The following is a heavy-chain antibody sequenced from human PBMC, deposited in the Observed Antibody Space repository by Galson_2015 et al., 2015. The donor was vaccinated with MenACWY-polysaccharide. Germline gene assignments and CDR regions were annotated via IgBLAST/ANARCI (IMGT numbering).Heavy chain of an antibody. CDR2: IPSDASSK. CDR1: GFTFSTYG. V-gene: IGHV3-21*01. D-gene: IGHD2-2*01. J-gene: IGHJ4*02. CDR3: AGISGCSIPNFPMAY. Sequence: SLRLSCAASGFTFSTYGMNWVRQAPGKGLEWVSSIPSDASSKYYADSVKGRFTISRDNAQNSLYLQMSSLRVEDTAIYYCAGISGCSIPNFPMAYWGQGPPSPFSS.